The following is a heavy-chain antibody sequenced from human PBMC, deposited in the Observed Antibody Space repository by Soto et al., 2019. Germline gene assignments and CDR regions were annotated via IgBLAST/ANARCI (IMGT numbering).Heavy chain of an antibody. CDR2: IYPGDSDA. CDR3: ARQAYFGSGPYYSAY. D-gene: IGHD3-10*01. J-gene: IGHJ4*02. V-gene: IGHV5-51*01. Sequence: PGEYLKISCQGSGYSFASYWTGWVRQMPGKGLEWMGIIYPGDSDATYSPSFEGQVTFSVDKSITTAYLQWISLKASDTAMYYCARQAYFGSGPYYSAYWGQGTQVSVSS. CDR1: GYSFASYW.